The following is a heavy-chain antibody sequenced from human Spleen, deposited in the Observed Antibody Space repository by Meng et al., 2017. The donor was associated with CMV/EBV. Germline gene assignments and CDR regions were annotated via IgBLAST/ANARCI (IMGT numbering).Heavy chain of an antibody. CDR1: GGSFSRYH. V-gene: IGHV4-34*01. D-gene: IGHD3-10*01. J-gene: IGHJ5*02. Sequence: VEVPACGAGLLKASESLSLTCAVYGGSFSRYHWSWFRPAPGKGVEWMGEINHSGSTNCNPSLKSRVTISVDTSKNQFSLKLSSVTAADTAVYYCARRNRVWFGELLSSVWFDPWGQGTLVTVSS. CDR2: INHSGST. CDR3: ARRNRVWFGELLSSVWFDP.